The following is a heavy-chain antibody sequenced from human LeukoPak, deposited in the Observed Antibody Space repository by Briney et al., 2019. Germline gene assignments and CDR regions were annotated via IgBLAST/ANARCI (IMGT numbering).Heavy chain of an antibody. J-gene: IGHJ4*02. CDR3: ARGGISWYWFDY. D-gene: IGHD6-13*01. V-gene: IGHV3-23*01. CDR2: IDSSGRIT. Sequence: GGSLRLSCAASGFTFTNYAMSWVRQAPGKGLEWVSAIDSSGRITYYADSVKGRFAISRDVSKNTLFLQLNSLRAEDTAVYYCARGGISWYWFDYWGQGTLVTVSS. CDR1: GFTFTNYA.